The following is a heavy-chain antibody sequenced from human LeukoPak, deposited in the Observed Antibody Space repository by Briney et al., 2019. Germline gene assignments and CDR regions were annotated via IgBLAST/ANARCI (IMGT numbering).Heavy chain of an antibody. Sequence: SETLSLTCAVSGGSISSGGYSWSWIRQPPGKGLEWIGYIYHRGSTYYNPSLKSRVTISVDRSKNQFSLKLSSVTAADTAVYYCARGHCSGGSCYGSWFDPWGQGTLVTVSS. V-gene: IGHV4-30-2*01. CDR3: ARGHCSGGSCYGSWFDP. D-gene: IGHD2-15*01. CDR1: GGSISSGGYS. J-gene: IGHJ5*02. CDR2: IYHRGST.